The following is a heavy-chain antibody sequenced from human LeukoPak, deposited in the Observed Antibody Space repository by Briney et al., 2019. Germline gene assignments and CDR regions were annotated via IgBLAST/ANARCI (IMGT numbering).Heavy chain of an antibody. D-gene: IGHD2-2*01. CDR2: IHYSGRA. Sequence: SETQSLTCTVSGVSISSYYWIWIRQPPGKGLEWIGDIHYSGRANYNPSLKSRVTTSLDTSKNQISLKLSSVTAADTAVYYCARPQTMGSSSPLGYWGQGTLVTVSS. V-gene: IGHV4-59*01. CDR1: GVSISSYY. J-gene: IGHJ4*02. CDR3: ARPQTMGSSSPLGY.